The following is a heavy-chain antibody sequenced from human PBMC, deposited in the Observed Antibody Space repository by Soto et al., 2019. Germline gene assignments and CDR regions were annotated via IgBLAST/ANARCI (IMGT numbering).Heavy chain of an antibody. CDR2: IYYSGST. V-gene: IGHV4-31*11. CDR1: GGSISSGGYS. CDR3: ATPWGSDYYGMDV. D-gene: IGHD3-16*01. Sequence: PSETLSLTCAVSGGSISSGGYSWSWIRQPPGKGLEWIGYIYYSGSTYYNPSLKSRVTISVDTSKNQFSLKLSSVTAADTAVYYCATPWGSDYYGMDVWGQGTTVTVSS. J-gene: IGHJ6*02.